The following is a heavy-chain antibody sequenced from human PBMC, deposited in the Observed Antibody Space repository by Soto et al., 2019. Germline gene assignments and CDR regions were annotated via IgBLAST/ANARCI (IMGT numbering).Heavy chain of an antibody. J-gene: IGHJ5*02. CDR1: GYTFTTYD. CDR3: VRVGGYCSSTSCYRWFDP. D-gene: IGHD2-2*01. CDR2: ISAYNGNT. Sequence: QFQLVQSGAEVKKPGASVKVSCKASGYTFTTYDISWVRQAPGQGLEWMGWISAYNGNTNYAQKLQGRVTMTTVTATSTAYMELRSLRSDDTAVYYCVRVGGYCSSTSCYRWFDPWGQGTLVTVSS. V-gene: IGHV1-18*04.